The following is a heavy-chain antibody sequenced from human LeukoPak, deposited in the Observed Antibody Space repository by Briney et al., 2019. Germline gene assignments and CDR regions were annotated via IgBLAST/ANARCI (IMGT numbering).Heavy chain of an antibody. D-gene: IGHD2-2*01. CDR3: ATLLVVPAAKGPYFDY. Sequence: PGGSLRLSCAASGFTFSSYAMSWVRQAPGKGLEWVSAISGSGGSTYYADSVKGRFTISRHNSKNTLYLQMNSLRAEDTAVYYCATLLVVPAAKGPYFDYWGQGTLVTVSS. V-gene: IGHV3-23*01. CDR1: GFTFSSYA. CDR2: ISGSGGST. J-gene: IGHJ4*02.